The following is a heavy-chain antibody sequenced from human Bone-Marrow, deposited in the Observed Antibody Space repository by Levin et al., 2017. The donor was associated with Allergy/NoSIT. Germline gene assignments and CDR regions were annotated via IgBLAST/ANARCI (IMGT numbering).Heavy chain of an antibody. CDR1: GGSISSYY. D-gene: IGHD3-10*01. CDR2: IYYSGST. Sequence: SETLSLTCTVSGGSISSYYWSWIRQPPGKGLEWIGYIYYSGSTNYNPSLKSRVTISVDTSKNQFSLKLSSVTAADTAVYYCARENYGSGSYNYYFDYWGQGTLVTVSS. CDR3: ARENYGSGSYNYYFDY. J-gene: IGHJ4*02. V-gene: IGHV4-59*01.